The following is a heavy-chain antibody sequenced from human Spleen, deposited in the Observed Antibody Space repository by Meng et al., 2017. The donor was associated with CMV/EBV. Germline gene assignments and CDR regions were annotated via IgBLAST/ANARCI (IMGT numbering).Heavy chain of an antibody. D-gene: IGHD1-7*01. CDR1: GFTFSSHW. V-gene: IGHV3-48*04. CDR2: ISSSGSTI. CDR3: ARKDDWNYKLDY. Sequence: GGSLRLSCAASGFTFSSHWMNWVRQAPGKGLEWVSYISSSGSTIYYADSVKGRFTISRDNAKNSLYLQMNSLRAEDTAVYYCARKDDWNYKLDYWGQGTLVTVSS. J-gene: IGHJ4*02.